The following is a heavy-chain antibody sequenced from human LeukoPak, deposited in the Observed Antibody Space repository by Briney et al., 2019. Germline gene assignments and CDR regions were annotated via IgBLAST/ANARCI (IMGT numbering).Heavy chain of an antibody. CDR1: GGSFSGYY. J-gene: IGHJ5*02. Sequence: SETLSLTCAVYGGSFSGYYWSWIRRPPGKGLEWIGEINHSGSTNHSPSLKSRVTISVDTSKNQFSLKLSSVTAADTAVYYCARDLGKDYDFWSGSPPGWFDPWGQGTLVTVSS. V-gene: IGHV4-34*01. CDR3: ARDLGKDYDFWSGSPPGWFDP. D-gene: IGHD3-3*01. CDR2: INHSGST.